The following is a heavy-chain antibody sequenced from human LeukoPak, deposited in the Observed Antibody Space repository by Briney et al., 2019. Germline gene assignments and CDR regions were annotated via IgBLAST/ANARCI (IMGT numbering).Heavy chain of an antibody. CDR2: IKEDGSEK. Sequence: PGGSLRLSCAASGFTLRRYWMSGVRQAPGEGLEGLANIKEDGSEKHYVGSVKGRFTISRDNAKNSVYLEMNSLRAEDMAVYYCAGGHSSGWYFDYWGQGNLVTVSS. CDR1: GFTLRRYW. D-gene: IGHD6-19*01. V-gene: IGHV3-7*01. J-gene: IGHJ4*02. CDR3: AGGHSSGWYFDY.